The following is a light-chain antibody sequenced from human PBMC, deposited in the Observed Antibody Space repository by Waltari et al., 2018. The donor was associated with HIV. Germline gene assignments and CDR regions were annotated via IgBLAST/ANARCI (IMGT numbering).Light chain of an antibody. J-gene: IGLJ3*02. V-gene: IGLV1-47*01. CDR2: RNY. CDR3: EAWDSTLKETL. CDR1: TSNLESQW. Sequence: QSVLTQPPSASGNPGQTVAISCYGSTSNLESQWLYLYQQLPGTAPKLLIYRNYKRPSGVPERFSVSKSGASASLVISGLRSEDEADYYCEAWDSTLKETLFGGGTKLTVL.